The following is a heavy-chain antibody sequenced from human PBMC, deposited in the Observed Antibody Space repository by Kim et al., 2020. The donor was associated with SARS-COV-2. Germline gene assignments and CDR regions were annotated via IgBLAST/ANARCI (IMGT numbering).Heavy chain of an antibody. CDR2: IKDKRYSYST. Sequence: GGSLRLSCAASGFRFSDHYMDWVRQAPGKGLEWVGRIKDKRYSYSTDYAASVEGRFTISRDDSKNSLYLHMNSLKTGDTAVYYCNCLSSNPSGWFGYWGQGTLVTVSS. D-gene: IGHD6-19*01. V-gene: IGHV3-72*01. CDR1: GFRFSDHY. CDR3: NCLSSNPSGWFGY. J-gene: IGHJ4*02.